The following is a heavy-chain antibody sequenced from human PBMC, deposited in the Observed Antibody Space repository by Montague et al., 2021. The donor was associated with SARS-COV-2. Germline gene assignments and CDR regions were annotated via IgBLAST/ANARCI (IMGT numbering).Heavy chain of an antibody. CDR3: AKVQRITMVRGVIFHWFDP. V-gene: IGHV3-23*01. Sequence: SLRLSCAASGFTFSSYAMSWVRQAPGKGLEWVSAISGSGGSTYYADSVKGRFTISRDNSKNTLYLQMNSLRAEDTAVYYCAKVQRITMVRGVIFHWFDPWGQGTLFTVSS. CDR2: ISGSGGST. J-gene: IGHJ5*02. D-gene: IGHD3-10*01. CDR1: GFTFSSYA.